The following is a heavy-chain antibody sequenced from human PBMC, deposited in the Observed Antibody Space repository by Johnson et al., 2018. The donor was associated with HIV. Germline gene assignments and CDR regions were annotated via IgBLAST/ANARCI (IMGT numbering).Heavy chain of an antibody. Sequence: QVQLVESGGGLVQPGGSLRLSCAVSGFIFTNFAMHWVRQAPGKGLEWVDVVSYDGSNKYYAESVKGRCTISRDNSKNTLYLQMNSLRAEDTAVYYCAKDMGGDRNALDIWGQGTMVTVSS. CDR1: GFIFTNFA. D-gene: IGHD1-26*01. V-gene: IGHV3-30-3*02. CDR2: VSYDGSNK. J-gene: IGHJ3*02. CDR3: AKDMGGDRNALDI.